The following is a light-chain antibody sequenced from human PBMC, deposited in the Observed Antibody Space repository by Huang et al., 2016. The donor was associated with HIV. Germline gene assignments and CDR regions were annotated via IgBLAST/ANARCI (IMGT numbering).Light chain of an antibody. V-gene: IGKV1-39*01. CDR1: PSISSY. J-gene: IGKJ4*01. CDR2: AAS. Sequence: DIQMTQSPSSLSASVGDRVTITCRASPSISSYLYWYQQTPGKAPKVLIYAASKLQSGVATRCSGRGSGREFTLTISSLQPEDFATYYCHQIYTTLPVTFGGGTKDEIK. CDR3: HQIYTTLPVT.